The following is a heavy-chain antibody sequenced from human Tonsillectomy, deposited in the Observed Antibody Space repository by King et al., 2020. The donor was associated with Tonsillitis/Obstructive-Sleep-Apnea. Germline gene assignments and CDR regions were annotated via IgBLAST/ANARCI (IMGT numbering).Heavy chain of an antibody. CDR1: GFTFSTYA. CDR2: ISGGGDST. J-gene: IGHJ4*02. CDR3: VKAHQGIVVAPSAMGY. Sequence: VQLVESGGGLVQPGGSLRLSCAASGFTFSTYAVSWVRQAPGKGLEWVSTISGGGDSTYYADSVTGRFTISRDNSKNTLSLQMNSLRAEDTAVYYCVKAHQGIVVAPSAMGYWGRGTLVTVSS. V-gene: IGHV3-23*04. D-gene: IGHD2-2*01.